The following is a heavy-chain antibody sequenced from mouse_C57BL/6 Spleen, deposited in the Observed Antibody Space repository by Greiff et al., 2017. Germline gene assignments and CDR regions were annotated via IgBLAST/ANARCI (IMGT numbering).Heavy chain of an antibody. D-gene: IGHD1-1*02. CDR3: ARWGIYGHYFDY. Sequence: QVQLQQPGAELVRPGSSVKLSCKASGYTFTSYWMHWVKQRPIQGLEWIGNIDPSDSETHYTQKFKDKATLTVDKSSSTAYMQLSSLTSEDSAVYYCARWGIYGHYFDYWGKGTTRTVSS. J-gene: IGHJ2*01. V-gene: IGHV1-52*01. CDR1: GYTFTSYW. CDR2: IDPSDSET.